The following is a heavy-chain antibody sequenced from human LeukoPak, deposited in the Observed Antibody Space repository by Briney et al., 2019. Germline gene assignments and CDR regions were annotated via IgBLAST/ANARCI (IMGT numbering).Heavy chain of an antibody. CDR1: GYTFTSYG. Sequence: ASVKVSCKASGYTFTSYGISWVRQAPGQGLEWMGWISAYNGNTNYAQKLQGRVIMTTDTSTSTAYMELRSLRSDDTAVYYCARDSDIDFWSGYSFDYWGQGTLVTVSS. V-gene: IGHV1-18*01. J-gene: IGHJ4*02. CDR3: ARDSDIDFWSGYSFDY. D-gene: IGHD3-3*01. CDR2: ISAYNGNT.